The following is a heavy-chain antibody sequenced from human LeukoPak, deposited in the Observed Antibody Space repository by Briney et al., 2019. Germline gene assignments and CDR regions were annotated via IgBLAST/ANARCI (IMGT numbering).Heavy chain of an antibody. J-gene: IGHJ4*02. Sequence: PGGSLRLSCAASGFTFSSYAMHWVRQAPGKRLEWVALIPYDGSNKYYADSVKGRFTVSRDNSKNTLYLQMSSLRAEDTAVYYCVRGAYSSSWLNFDYWGQGTLVTVSS. CDR3: VRGAYSSSWLNFDY. V-gene: IGHV3-30*04. CDR1: GFTFSSYA. CDR2: IPYDGSNK. D-gene: IGHD6-13*01.